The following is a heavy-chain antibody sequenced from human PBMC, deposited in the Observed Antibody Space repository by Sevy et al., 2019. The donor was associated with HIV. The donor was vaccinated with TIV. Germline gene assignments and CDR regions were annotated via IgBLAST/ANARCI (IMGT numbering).Heavy chain of an antibody. J-gene: IGHJ6*03. CDR1: GGSISSSNW. CDR2: IYRRGST. Sequence: SETLSLTCAVSGGSISSSNWWSWVRQHPGKGLEWIGEIYRRGSTRYNPSLQSRVTISVDRSKNEVSLNLSSLNAADTAVYYCTGVVGYYASGSSPMDVWGKGTTVTVSS. CDR3: TGVVGYYASGSSPMDV. V-gene: IGHV4-4*02. D-gene: IGHD3-10*01.